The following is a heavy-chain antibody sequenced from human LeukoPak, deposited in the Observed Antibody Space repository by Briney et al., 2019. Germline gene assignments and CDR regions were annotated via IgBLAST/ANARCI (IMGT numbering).Heavy chain of an antibody. V-gene: IGHV4-59*12. CDR1: GGSISNYY. D-gene: IGHD3-3*01. CDR3: ARASYDFWSGRDLFDY. CDR2: IYYSGST. Sequence: PSETLSLTCTVSGGSISNYYWSWIRQPPGKGLEWIGYIYYSGSTNYNPSLKSRVTISVDTSKNQFSLKLSSVTAADTAVYYCARASYDFWSGRDLFDYWGQGTLVTVSS. J-gene: IGHJ4*02.